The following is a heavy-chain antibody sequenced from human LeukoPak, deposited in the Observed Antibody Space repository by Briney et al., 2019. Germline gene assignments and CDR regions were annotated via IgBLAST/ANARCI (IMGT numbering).Heavy chain of an antibody. V-gene: IGHV3-23*01. D-gene: IGHD3-16*01. J-gene: IGHJ4*02. CDR1: GFSFSSYA. CDR2: ISGSGGST. CDR3: AKDTPPGGGYLLQYYFDY. Sequence: GGSLRLSCAASGFSFSSYAMSWVRQAPGKGLEWVSAISGSGGSTYYADSVKGRFTISRDNSKNTLYLQMNSLRAEDTAVYYCAKDTPPGGGYLLQYYFDYWGQGTLVTVSS.